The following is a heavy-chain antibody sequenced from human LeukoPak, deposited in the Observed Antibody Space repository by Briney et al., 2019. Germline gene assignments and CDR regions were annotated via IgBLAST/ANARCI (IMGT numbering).Heavy chain of an antibody. D-gene: IGHD5-18*01. Sequence: PSETLSLTCTVSGGSMSSYYWSWIRQPPGKGLEWIGYIYYSGGTNYNPSLKSRVTISVDTSKNQFSLKLSSVTAADTAVYYCARGWGYSSSFDYWGQGTLVTVSS. CDR3: ARGWGYSSSFDY. V-gene: IGHV4-59*01. CDR2: IYYSGGT. J-gene: IGHJ4*02. CDR1: GGSMSSYY.